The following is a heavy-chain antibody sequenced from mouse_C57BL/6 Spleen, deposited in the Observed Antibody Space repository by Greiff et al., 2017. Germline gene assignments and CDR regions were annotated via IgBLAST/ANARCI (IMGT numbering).Heavy chain of an antibody. J-gene: IGHJ1*03. Sequence: QVQLQQSGAELVRPGASVKLSCKASGYTFTDYYINWVKQRPGQGLEWIARIYPGSGNTYYNEKFKGKATLTAEKSSSTAYMQLSSLTSEDSAVYFCARSYYGSSSYWYFDVGGTGTTVTVSS. CDR1: GYTFTDYY. CDR3: ARSYYGSSSYWYFDV. D-gene: IGHD1-1*01. V-gene: IGHV1-76*01. CDR2: IYPGSGNT.